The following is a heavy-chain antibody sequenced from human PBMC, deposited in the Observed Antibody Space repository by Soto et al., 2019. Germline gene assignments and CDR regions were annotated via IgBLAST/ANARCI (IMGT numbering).Heavy chain of an antibody. D-gene: IGHD6-6*01. J-gene: IGHJ4*02. CDR1: GFTFSSYS. CDR3: ARDTGSQYSSSSGDFDY. V-gene: IGHV3-21*01. CDR2: ISSSSSYI. Sequence: GESLKISCAASGFTFSSYSMNWVRQAPGKGLEWVSSISSSSSYIYYADSVKGRFTISRDNAKNSLYLQMNSLRAEDTAVYYCARDTGSQYSSSSGDFDYWGQGTLVTVSS.